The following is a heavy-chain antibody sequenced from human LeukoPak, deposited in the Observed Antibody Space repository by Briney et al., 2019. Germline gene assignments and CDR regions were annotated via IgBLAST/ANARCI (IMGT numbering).Heavy chain of an antibody. CDR3: ARGSSWYQTNFDY. Sequence: PSGTLSLTCAVSGGSISSSNWWSWVRQPPGKGLEWIGEIYHSGSANYNPSLKSRVTISVDKSKNQFSLNLSSVTAADTAVYYCARGSSWYQTNFDYWGQGALVTVSS. D-gene: IGHD6-13*01. CDR1: GGSISSSNW. J-gene: IGHJ4*02. V-gene: IGHV4-4*02. CDR2: IYHSGSA.